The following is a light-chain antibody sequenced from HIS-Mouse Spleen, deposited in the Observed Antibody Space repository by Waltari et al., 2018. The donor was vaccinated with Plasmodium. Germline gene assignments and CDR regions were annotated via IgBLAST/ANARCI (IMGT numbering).Light chain of an antibody. CDR2: DVS. J-gene: IGLJ2*01. V-gene: IGLV2-11*01. CDR3: CSYAGSYPHVV. CDR1: SSDVGGSHY. Sequence: QSALTQPRSVSGSPGQSVTISCTGTSSDVGGSHYVSWYHQHTGKAPKLMIYDVSNRPSGVPDRFSGSKSGNTASLTISGLQAEDEADYYCCSYAGSYPHVVFGGGTKLTVL.